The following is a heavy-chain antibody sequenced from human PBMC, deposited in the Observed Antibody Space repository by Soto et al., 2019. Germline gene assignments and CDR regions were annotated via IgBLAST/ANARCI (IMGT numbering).Heavy chain of an antibody. CDR3: ARGEFEDIVVVPAADDAFDI. J-gene: IGHJ3*02. CDR1: GFTFSSYS. Sequence: GGSLRLSCAASGFTFSSYSMNWVRQAPEKGLEWVSSISSSSSYIYYADSVKGRFTISRDNAKNSLYLQMNSLRAEDTAVYYCARGEFEDIVVVPAADDAFDIWGQGTMVTVSS. V-gene: IGHV3-21*01. CDR2: ISSSSSYI. D-gene: IGHD2-2*01.